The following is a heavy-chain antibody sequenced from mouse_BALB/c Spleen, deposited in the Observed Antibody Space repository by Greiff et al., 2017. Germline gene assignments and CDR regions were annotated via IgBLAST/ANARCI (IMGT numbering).Heavy chain of an antibody. Sequence: QVQLKQPGAELVMPGASVKMSCKASGYTFTDYWMHWVKQRPGQGLEWIGAIDTSDSYTSYNQKFKGKATLTVDESSSTAYMQLSSLTSEDSAVYYCARFSRVVAHFDYWGQGTTHSLL. J-gene: IGHJ2*01. CDR2: IDTSDSYT. D-gene: IGHD1-1*01. CDR3: ARFSRVVAHFDY. V-gene: IGHV1-69*01. CDR1: GYTFTDYW.